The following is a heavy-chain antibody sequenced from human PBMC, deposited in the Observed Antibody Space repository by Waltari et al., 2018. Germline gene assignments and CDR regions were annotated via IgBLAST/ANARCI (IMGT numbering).Heavy chain of an antibody. Sequence: QVQLVQSGAEVKKPGSSVKVSCKASGGTFSRYTISWVRQAPGQGLEWMGRIIPILGIANYAQKFQGRVTITADKSTSTAYMELSSLRSEDTAVYYCARAGSSSQSMDVWGQGTTVTVSS. CDR1: GGTFSRYT. CDR2: IIPILGIA. CDR3: ARAGSSSQSMDV. V-gene: IGHV1-69*02. D-gene: IGHD6-6*01. J-gene: IGHJ6*02.